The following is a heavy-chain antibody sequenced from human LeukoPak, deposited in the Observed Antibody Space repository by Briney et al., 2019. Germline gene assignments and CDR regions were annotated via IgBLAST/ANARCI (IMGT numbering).Heavy chain of an antibody. J-gene: IGHJ4*02. CDR3: ARDSGDYDFWSGYFDY. V-gene: IGHV3-21*01. Sequence: GGSLRLSCAASGFTFSSYSMNWVRQAPGKGLEWVSSISSSSSYIYYADSVKGRFTISRDNAKDSLYLQMNSLRAEDTAVYYCARDSGDYDFWSGYFDYWGQGTLVTVSS. CDR1: GFTFSSYS. D-gene: IGHD3-3*01. CDR2: ISSSSSYI.